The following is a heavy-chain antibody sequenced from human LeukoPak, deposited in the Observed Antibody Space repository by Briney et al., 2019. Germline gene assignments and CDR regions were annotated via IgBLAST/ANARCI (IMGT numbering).Heavy chain of an antibody. V-gene: IGHV3-48*01. CDR2: ISNSASAK. CDR1: GFSFSNHS. J-gene: IGHJ4*02. D-gene: IGHD3-3*01. CDR3: ARMSGSRLPGY. Sequence: PGGSLRLSCAASGFSFSNHSMNWVRQAPGKGLEWVSYISNSASAKYYAASVKGRFTISRDNGKNSLYLQMSGLRAEDTAVYYCARMSGSRLPGYWGQGTLVTVSS.